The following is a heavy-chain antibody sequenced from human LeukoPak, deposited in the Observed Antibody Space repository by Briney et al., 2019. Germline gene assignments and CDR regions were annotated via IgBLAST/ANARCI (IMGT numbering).Heavy chain of an antibody. D-gene: IGHD2-21*02. Sequence: GGSLRLSCAASGFTFSSYWMSWVRQAPGKGLEWVANIKQDGSEKYYVDSVKGRFTISRDNAKNSLYLQMNSLRAEDTAVYYCARDSDVVVTAIPDFVDYWGQGTLVTVSS. CDR3: ARDSDVVVTAIPDFVDY. V-gene: IGHV3-7*01. CDR1: GFTFSSYW. J-gene: IGHJ4*02. CDR2: IKQDGSEK.